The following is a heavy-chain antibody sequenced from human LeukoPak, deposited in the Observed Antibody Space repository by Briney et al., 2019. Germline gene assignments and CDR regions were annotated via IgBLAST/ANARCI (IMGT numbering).Heavy chain of an antibody. CDR2: IIPIFGTA. CDR1: GGSLNTHA. D-gene: IGHD2-21*02. V-gene: IGHV1-69*05. CDR3: ARASGGDCCTFDY. J-gene: IGHJ4*02. Sequence: SVKVSCKASGGSLNTHAINWVRQAPGQGLEWMGRIIPIFGTANYAQKFQGRVTITTDESTSTAYMELSSLRSEDTAVYYCARASGGDCCTFDYWGQGTLVTVSS.